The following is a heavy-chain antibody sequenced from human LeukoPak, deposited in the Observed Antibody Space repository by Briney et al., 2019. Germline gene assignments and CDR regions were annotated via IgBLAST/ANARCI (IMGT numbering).Heavy chain of an antibody. V-gene: IGHV4-38-2*01. D-gene: IGHD3-22*01. CDR3: ARARQRSHYYDSSGYLMGGAFDI. Sequence: PSETLSLTCAVSGYSISSGYYWGWIRQPPGKGLEWIGSIYHSGSTYYNPSLKSRVTISVDTSKNQFSLKLSSVTAADTAVYYCARARQRSHYYDSSGYLMGGAFDIWGQGTMVTVSS. J-gene: IGHJ3*02. CDR1: GYSISSGYY. CDR2: IYHSGST.